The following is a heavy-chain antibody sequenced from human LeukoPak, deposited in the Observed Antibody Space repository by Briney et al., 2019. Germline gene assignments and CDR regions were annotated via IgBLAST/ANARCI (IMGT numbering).Heavy chain of an antibody. D-gene: IGHD3-3*01. V-gene: IGHV1-2*02. CDR1: GYTFTGYY. J-gene: IGHJ6*03. CDR3: ARVRVTIFGGYYMDV. Sequence: ASVKVSCKASGYTFTGYYMHWVRQAPGQGLEWMGWINPNSGGTNYAQKFQGRVTITADESTSTAYMELSSLRSEDTAVYYCARVRVTIFGGYYMDVWGKGTTVTVSS. CDR2: INPNSGGT.